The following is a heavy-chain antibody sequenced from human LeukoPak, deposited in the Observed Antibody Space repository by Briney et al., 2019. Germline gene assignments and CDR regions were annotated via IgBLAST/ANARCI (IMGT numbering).Heavy chain of an antibody. CDR1: GGSISSGSYY. V-gene: IGHV4-61*02. J-gene: IGHJ4*02. CDR3: AREHAAYYYDSSGFDY. CDR2: IYTSGST. Sequence: SETLSLTCTVSGGSISSGSYYWSWIRQPAGKGLEWIGRIYTSGSTNYNPVLKSRVTISVDTSKNQFSLKLSSVTAADTAVYYCAREHAAYYYDSSGFDYWGQGTLVTVSS. D-gene: IGHD3-22*01.